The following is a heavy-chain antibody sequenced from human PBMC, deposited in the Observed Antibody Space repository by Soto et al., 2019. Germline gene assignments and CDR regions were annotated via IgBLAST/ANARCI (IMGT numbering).Heavy chain of an antibody. J-gene: IGHJ5*02. D-gene: IGHD1-26*01. Sequence: QVQLMQSGAEVKKPGASVKVSCKASGYTFTGYYMHWVRQAPGQGLEWMGWINPNSGGTNYAQKFQGRVTMTRDTSLSTAYMELSRLRSDDTAVYYCARDRRGSQKSRNWFDPWGQGTLVTVSS. CDR2: INPNSGGT. CDR1: GYTFTGYY. V-gene: IGHV1-2*02. CDR3: ARDRRGSQKSRNWFDP.